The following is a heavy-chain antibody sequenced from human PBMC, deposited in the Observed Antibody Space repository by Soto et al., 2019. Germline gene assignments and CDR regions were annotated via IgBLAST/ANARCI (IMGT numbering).Heavy chain of an antibody. D-gene: IGHD6-13*01. CDR3: ASQPERSSTWYR. Sequence: EVQLVESGGGLVQPGGSLRLSCAASGFTFSAYTMNWVRQAPGKGLEWLSYISSSSTIYYADSVKGRFTISRDNAKNSLYLQMNSLRVEDTAVYYCASQPERSSTWYRWGQGTLVTVSS. J-gene: IGHJ4*02. CDR1: GFTFSAYT. CDR2: ISSSSTI. V-gene: IGHV3-48*01.